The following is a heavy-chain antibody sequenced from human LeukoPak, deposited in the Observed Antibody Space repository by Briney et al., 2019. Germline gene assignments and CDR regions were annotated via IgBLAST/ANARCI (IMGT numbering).Heavy chain of an antibody. Sequence: GRSLRLSCAASGFTFDDYAMHWVRQAPGKGLEWVSGISWNSGSIGYADSVKGRFTISRDNAKNSLYLQMNSLRAEDTALYYCVKSRVYYYGMDVWGQGTTVTVSS. CDR3: VKSRVYYYGMDV. CDR2: ISWNSGSI. V-gene: IGHV3-9*01. CDR1: GFTFDDYA. J-gene: IGHJ6*02. D-gene: IGHD3-10*01.